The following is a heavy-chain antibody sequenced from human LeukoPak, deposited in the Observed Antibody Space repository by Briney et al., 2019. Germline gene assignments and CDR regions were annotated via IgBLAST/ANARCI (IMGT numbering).Heavy chain of an antibody. Sequence: SETLSLTCTVSGSSMTSYFWSWIRQPPGKGQEWIGYVYHSGSTSYNPSLKSRVSISEDTSKNQFSLKLSSVTAADTAVYYCARANPNWNPPDYWGQGTLVTVSS. D-gene: IGHD1-1*01. CDR3: ARANPNWNPPDY. J-gene: IGHJ4*02. CDR1: GSSMTSYF. CDR2: VYHSGST. V-gene: IGHV4-59*08.